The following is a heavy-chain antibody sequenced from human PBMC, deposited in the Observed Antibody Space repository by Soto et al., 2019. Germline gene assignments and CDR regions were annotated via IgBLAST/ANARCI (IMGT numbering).Heavy chain of an antibody. Sequence: GGSLRLSCAASGFTFSSFAMTWVRQAPGKGLEWVSTVSDSGGSTYYADSVKGRFTISRDNSKNTLYLQMNSLRAEDTAVYYCAKGRVRIAAAGPNYYYYGMDVWGQGTTVTVSS. V-gene: IGHV3-23*01. D-gene: IGHD6-13*01. CDR3: AKGRVRIAAAGPNYYYYGMDV. CDR2: VSDSGGST. CDR1: GFTFSSFA. J-gene: IGHJ6*02.